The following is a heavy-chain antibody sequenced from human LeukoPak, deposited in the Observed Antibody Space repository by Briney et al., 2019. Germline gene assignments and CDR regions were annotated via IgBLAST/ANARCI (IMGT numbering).Heavy chain of an antibody. CDR1: GGSFSGYD. D-gene: IGHD3-22*01. Sequence: SETLSLTCAVYGGSFSGYDWSWIRQPPGKRLEWIGEINHSGSTNYNPSLKSRVTISVDTSKNQFSLKLSSVTAADTAVYYCARGPTHLHYYDSSGYLDYWGQGTLVTVSS. V-gene: IGHV4-34*01. CDR2: INHSGST. J-gene: IGHJ4*02. CDR3: ARGPTHLHYYDSSGYLDY.